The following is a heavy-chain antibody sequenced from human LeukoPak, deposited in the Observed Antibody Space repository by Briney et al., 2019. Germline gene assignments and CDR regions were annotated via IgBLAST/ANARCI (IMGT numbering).Heavy chain of an antibody. J-gene: IGHJ4*02. CDR2: IYYSGIT. D-gene: IGHD3-10*01. V-gene: IGHV4-31*03. CDR3: ARDGAGFDGSGSYFDY. CDR1: GGSISSVGYY. Sequence: MASETLSLTCTVPGGSISSVGYYWSWIRQHPGKGLEWVGFIYYSGITDYNPSLKSRLTISVDTSKNQFFLKLSSVTAADTAVYYCARDGAGFDGSGSYFDYWGQGTLVTVSS.